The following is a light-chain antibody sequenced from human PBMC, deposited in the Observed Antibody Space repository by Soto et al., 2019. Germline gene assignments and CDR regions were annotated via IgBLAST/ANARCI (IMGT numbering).Light chain of an antibody. V-gene: IGLV1-47*01. CDR1: SSNIGSNY. Sequence: QSVLTQPPSASGTPGQRVTISCSGSSSNIGSNYVYWYQQLPGTAPKLLIYRNNQRPSGVPDRFSGSKSGTSASLAIRGLRSEDEADYYCAAWDDSLSVVVFGGGTQLTVL. CDR2: RNN. J-gene: IGLJ2*01. CDR3: AAWDDSLSVVV.